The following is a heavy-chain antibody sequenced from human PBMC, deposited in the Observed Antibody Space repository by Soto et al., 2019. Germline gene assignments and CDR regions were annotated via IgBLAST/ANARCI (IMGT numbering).Heavy chain of an antibody. CDR1: GYTFTKYA. J-gene: IGHJ5*02. CDR2: INVGSGNT. V-gene: IGHV1-3*01. D-gene: IGHD2-15*01. CDR3: ARGEGYCSGGVCYRWFDP. Sequence: QVQLVQSGAEVKRPGASMKLSCKASGYTFTKYAIHWVRQAPGQGLEWMGWINVGSGNTKYSQKFQGRVTATRDTSASIAYMELSSLRSEDTAVYYCARGEGYCSGGVCYRWFDPWGQGSLVTVSS.